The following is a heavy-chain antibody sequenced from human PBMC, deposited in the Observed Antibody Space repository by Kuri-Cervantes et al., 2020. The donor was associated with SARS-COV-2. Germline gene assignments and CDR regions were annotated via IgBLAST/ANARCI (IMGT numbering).Heavy chain of an antibody. CDR1: GFSLSTSGVG. CDR2: IYRNDDK. CDR3: AREGEDVSGNSTPFDY. V-gene: IGHV2-5*01. D-gene: IGHD4-23*01. Sequence: SGPTLVKPTQTLTLTCAFSGFSLSTSGVGVGWIRQPPGKALEWLALIYRNDDKRYSPSLKSRLTITKDTSKNQVVLTMTNMDPVDTATYYCAREGEDVSGNSTPFDYWGQGTLVTVSS. J-gene: IGHJ4*02.